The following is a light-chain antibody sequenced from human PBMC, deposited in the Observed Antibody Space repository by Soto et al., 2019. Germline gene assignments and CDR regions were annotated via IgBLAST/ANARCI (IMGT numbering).Light chain of an antibody. CDR1: QDIRSS. J-gene: IGKJ4*01. Sequence: DIQLTQSPSFLSASVGDRLTITCRASQDIRSSLAWYQQKLGKAPNLLSYTVSTLQSVVPSRFSGSRSGTEFTLTISSLQPEDFATYYCQQFNSSRFTFGGGTKVEI. CDR2: TVS. V-gene: IGKV1-9*01. CDR3: QQFNSSRFT.